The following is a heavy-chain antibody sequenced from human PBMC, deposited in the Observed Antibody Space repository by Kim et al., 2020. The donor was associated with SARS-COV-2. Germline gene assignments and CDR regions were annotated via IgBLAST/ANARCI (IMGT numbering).Heavy chain of an antibody. V-gene: IGHV3-53*01. CDR3: ARGGGGD. Sequence: GGTTYYPDSVKGRFTMSKDNSKNMVYLQMHALRAEDTALYYCARGGGGDWGQGTLVTVSS. CDR2: GGTT. J-gene: IGHJ4*02. D-gene: IGHD2-21*01.